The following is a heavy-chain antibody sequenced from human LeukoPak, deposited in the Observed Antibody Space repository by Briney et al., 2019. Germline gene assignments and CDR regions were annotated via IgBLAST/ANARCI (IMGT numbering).Heavy chain of an antibody. D-gene: IGHD2-2*01. J-gene: IGHJ6*02. Sequence: ASVKVSCKVSGYTLTELSMHWVRQAPGKGLEWMGGFDPEDGETIYAQKFQGRVTMTEDKSTDKAYMELSSLRSEDTAVYYCATVVVVPAAHSGDYYGMDVWGQGTTVTVSS. V-gene: IGHV1-24*01. CDR3: ATVVVVPAAHSGDYYGMDV. CDR2: FDPEDGET. CDR1: GYTLTELS.